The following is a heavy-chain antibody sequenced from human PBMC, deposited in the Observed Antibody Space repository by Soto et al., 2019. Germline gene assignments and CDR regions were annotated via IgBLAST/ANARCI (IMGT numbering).Heavy chain of an antibody. D-gene: IGHD2-15*01. V-gene: IGHV4-31*03. CDR2: IYYSGST. CDR3: ARDRGLGYCSGGSCFWHTGYYGMDV. CDR1: GGSISSGGYY. Sequence: SETLSLTCTVSGGSISSGGYYWSWIRQHPGKGLEWIGYIYYSGSTYYNPSLKSRVTISVDTSKNKFSLKLSSVTAADTAVYYCARDRGLGYCSGGSCFWHTGYYGMDVWGQGTTVTVS. J-gene: IGHJ6*02.